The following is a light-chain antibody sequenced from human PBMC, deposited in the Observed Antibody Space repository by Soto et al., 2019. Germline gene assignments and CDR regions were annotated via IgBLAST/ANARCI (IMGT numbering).Light chain of an antibody. Sequence: QSALTQPASLSGSPGQSITISCAGTSSDIGGSKYVSWYQQHPGKAPKLIIYEVTYRPSGVSARFSGSKSGNTASLTVSGLQAEDEADYYCSSYAGSNNLLFGGGTKVTVL. CDR3: SSYAGSNNLL. CDR1: SSDIGGSKY. J-gene: IGLJ2*01. CDR2: EVT. V-gene: IGLV2-14*01.